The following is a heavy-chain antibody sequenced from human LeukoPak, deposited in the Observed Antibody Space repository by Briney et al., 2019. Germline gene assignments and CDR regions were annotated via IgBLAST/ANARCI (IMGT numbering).Heavy chain of an antibody. CDR1: GFTFSSDA. V-gene: IGHV3-30-3*01. CDR3: ARAFYRGVDAFDI. Sequence: GRSLRLSCAASGFTFSSDAMHWVRQAPGKGLEWVAVISYDGSNGYYADSVKGRFTSSRDNAKNSLYLQMNSLRAEDTAVYYCARAFYRGVDAFDIWGQGTMVTVSS. CDR2: ISYDGSNG. D-gene: IGHD3-10*01. J-gene: IGHJ3*02.